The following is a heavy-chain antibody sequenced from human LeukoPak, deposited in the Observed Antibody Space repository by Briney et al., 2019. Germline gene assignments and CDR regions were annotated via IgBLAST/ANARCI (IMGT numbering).Heavy chain of an antibody. CDR3: ARGWGIPAPISWFDP. V-gene: IGHV1-69*05. Sequence: SVKVSCRASGGSFSSNIIGWVRQAPGQGLEWMGGIVPIFGKTKYAQKFQGRVTITTDESSGTAYMELSSLRSDDTAIYYCARGWGIPAPISWFDPWGQGTLATVSS. CDR2: IVPIFGKT. J-gene: IGHJ5*02. CDR1: GGSFSSNI. D-gene: IGHD2-2*01.